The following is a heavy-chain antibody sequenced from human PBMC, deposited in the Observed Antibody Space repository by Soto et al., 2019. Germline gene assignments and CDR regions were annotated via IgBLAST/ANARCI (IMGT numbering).Heavy chain of an antibody. J-gene: IGHJ4*02. CDR3: ARQADNYDRNSFGY. Sequence: GESLKSSCKGSGYSFTTYWIGWVRQMPGKGLEWMGVIYPGDSDTRFSPSFQGQVTISVYMSISTAYLQWSSLKASDTAMYYCARQADNYDRNSFGYWGQGTLVTVSS. V-gene: IGHV5-51*01. D-gene: IGHD3-22*01. CDR2: IYPGDSDT. CDR1: GYSFTTYW.